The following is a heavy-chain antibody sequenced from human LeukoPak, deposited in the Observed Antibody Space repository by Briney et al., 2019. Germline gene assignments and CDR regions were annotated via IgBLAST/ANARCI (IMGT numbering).Heavy chain of an antibody. CDR3: ARVGLTGYYPFDY. V-gene: IGHV4-39*07. Sequence: SETLSLTCTVSGGSISTSNYYWGWVRQPPGKGLEWIGNIFYSGSTYYSPSLKSRVTISLDTSRNQFSLKLNSVTAADTAVYYCARVGLTGYYPFDYWGQGTLVTVSS. D-gene: IGHD3-9*01. J-gene: IGHJ4*02. CDR1: GGSISTSNYY. CDR2: IFYSGST.